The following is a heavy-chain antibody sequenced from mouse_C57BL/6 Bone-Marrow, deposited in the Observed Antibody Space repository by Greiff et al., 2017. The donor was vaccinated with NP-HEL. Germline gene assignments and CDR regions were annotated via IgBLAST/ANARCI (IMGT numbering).Heavy chain of an antibody. V-gene: IGHV1-54*01. D-gene: IGHD1-1*01. CDR2: INPGSGGT. CDR1: GYAFTNYL. J-gene: IGHJ1*03. CDR3: ARGLVATPYWYFDV. Sequence: QVQLQQSGAELVRPGTSVKVSCKASGYAFTNYLIEWVKQRPGQGLEWIGVINPGSGGTNYNEKFKGKATLTADKSSSTAYMQLSSLTSEDSAVYICARGLVATPYWYFDVWGTGTTVTVSS.